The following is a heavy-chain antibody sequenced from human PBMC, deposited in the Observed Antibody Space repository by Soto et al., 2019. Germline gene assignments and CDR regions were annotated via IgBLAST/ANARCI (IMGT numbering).Heavy chain of an antibody. CDR2: IWYDGSNK. CDR3: ARGGTDYGGNSDY. J-gene: IGHJ4*02. V-gene: IGHV3-33*01. Sequence: QVQLVESGGGVVQPGRSLRLSCAASGFTFSSYGMHWVRQAPGKGLEWVAVIWYDGSNKYYADSVKGRFTISRDKSKNTLYLQMNSLRAEDTAVYYCARGGTDYGGNSDYWGQGTLVTVSS. CDR1: GFTFSSYG. D-gene: IGHD4-17*01.